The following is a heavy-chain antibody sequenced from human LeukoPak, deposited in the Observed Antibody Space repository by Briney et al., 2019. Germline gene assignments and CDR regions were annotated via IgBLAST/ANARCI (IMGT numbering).Heavy chain of an antibody. D-gene: IGHD6-13*01. Sequence: PSETLSLTCTVSGGSISSYYWSRIRQPPGKRLEWIGYILYSGSTNYNPSLKSRVTMSVDTSKNQFSLKVSSATAADTAVYYCARGSSSWSDYYYMDVWGKGTTVTVSS. V-gene: IGHV4-59*01. CDR1: GGSISSYY. J-gene: IGHJ6*03. CDR2: ILYSGST. CDR3: ARGSSSWSDYYYMDV.